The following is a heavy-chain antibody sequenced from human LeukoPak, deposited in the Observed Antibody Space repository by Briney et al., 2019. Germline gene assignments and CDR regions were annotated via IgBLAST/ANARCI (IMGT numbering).Heavy chain of an antibody. CDR1: GYTFTDYY. CDR2: IKPNSGGK. Sequence: GASVKVSCKASGYTFTDYYMHWVRQAPGPGLEWKGWIKPNSGGKNYAQKFQGRVTMTRATSISTAYVELSRLTSDDPAVYCCARGSAMVTTYRGGNWFDPWGQGTLVTVSS. D-gene: IGHD5-18*01. J-gene: IGHJ5*02. CDR3: ARGSAMVTTYRGGNWFDP. V-gene: IGHV1-2*02.